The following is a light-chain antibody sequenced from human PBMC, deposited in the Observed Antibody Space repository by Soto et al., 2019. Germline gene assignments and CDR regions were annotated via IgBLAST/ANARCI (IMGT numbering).Light chain of an antibody. CDR1: XSVSSS. J-gene: IGKJ1*01. Sequence: IVFTHSPGRLSQSPSKKSTRLYXXXXSVSSSCTAWYQHKPGPGTTLIIYSVSTRSTDIRARLSGSGCGTELNLTLSSMKSEAFAVYNCQQYNNWSTTWTFGQGTKVDIK. CDR3: QQYNNWSTTWT. CDR2: SVS. V-gene: IGKV3-15*01.